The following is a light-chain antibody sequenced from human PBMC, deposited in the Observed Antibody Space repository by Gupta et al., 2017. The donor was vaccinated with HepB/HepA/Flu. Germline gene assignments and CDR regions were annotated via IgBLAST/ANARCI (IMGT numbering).Light chain of an antibody. CDR1: QSVSSY. CDR3: QQRSKWPPYT. Sequence: IVFTQSPATLSLSPGERATLSCRASQSVSSYLAWYQQKPCQAPRLLIYDASNRDTGIPARFSGSGYGKDLTLTISSREPEDFAVYYCQQRSKWPPYTFGQGTKLEIK. V-gene: IGKV3-11*01. J-gene: IGKJ2*01. CDR2: DAS.